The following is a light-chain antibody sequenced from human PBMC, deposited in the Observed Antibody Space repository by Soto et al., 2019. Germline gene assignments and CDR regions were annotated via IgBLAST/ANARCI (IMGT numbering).Light chain of an antibody. Sequence: QSVLTQPPSASGTPGQRVTISCSGSISNIGGNTVNWYQQLPGTPPKLLMYSTNQRPSGVPDRFSGSKSGTSASLAISGLQSEDEADYFCAAWDDSLNGYGFGTGTKVTVL. CDR1: ISNIGGNT. CDR3: AAWDDSLNGYG. CDR2: STN. J-gene: IGLJ1*01. V-gene: IGLV1-44*01.